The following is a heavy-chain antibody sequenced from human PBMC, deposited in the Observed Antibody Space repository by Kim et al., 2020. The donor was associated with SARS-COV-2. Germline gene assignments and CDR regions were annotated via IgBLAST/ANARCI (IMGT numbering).Heavy chain of an antibody. CDR3: ASGPAYCSSTSCYLWFDP. CDR1: GYTFTSYA. D-gene: IGHD2-2*01. J-gene: IGHJ5*02. V-gene: IGHV7-4-1*02. CDR2: INTNTGNP. Sequence: ASVKVSCKASGYTFTSYAMNWVRQAPGQGLEWMGWINTNTGNPMYAQGFTGRFVFSLDTSVSTAYLQISSLKAEDTAVYYCASGPAYCSSTSCYLWFDPWGQGTLVTVSS.